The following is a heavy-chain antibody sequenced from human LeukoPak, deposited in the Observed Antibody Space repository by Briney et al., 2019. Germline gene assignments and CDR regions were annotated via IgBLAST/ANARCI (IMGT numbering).Heavy chain of an antibody. V-gene: IGHV3-74*01. CDR3: ARDVGFSPDR. J-gene: IGHJ1*01. CDR2: ISPDGTVT. Sequence: GGSLRLSCVASGFALSDSWMHWVRQTPGKGLVWVSHISPDGTVTNYADFVKGRFIISRDNAKNTVFQQINSLRAEDTSVYFCARDVGFSPDRWGQGTLVTVSS. D-gene: IGHD1-14*01. CDR1: GFALSDSW.